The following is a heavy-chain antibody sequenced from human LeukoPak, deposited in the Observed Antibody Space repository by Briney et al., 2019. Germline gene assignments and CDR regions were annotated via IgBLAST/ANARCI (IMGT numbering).Heavy chain of an antibody. CDR1: GGTFSSYA. J-gene: IGHJ4*02. Sequence: SVKVSCKASGGTFSSYAISWVRQAPGQGLEWMGGIIPILGTANYAQKFQGRVTITADESTSTAYMELSSLRSEDTAVYYCAKAQWLVPELDYWGQGTLVTVSS. CDR3: AKAQWLVPELDY. D-gene: IGHD6-19*01. CDR2: IIPILGTA. V-gene: IGHV1-69*13.